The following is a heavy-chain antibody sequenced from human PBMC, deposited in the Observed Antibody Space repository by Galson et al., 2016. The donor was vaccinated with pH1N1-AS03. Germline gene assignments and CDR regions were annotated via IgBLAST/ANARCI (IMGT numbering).Heavy chain of an antibody. Sequence: SETLSLTCTGSGGSISSYYWSWIRQPPGKRLEWIGYIFYNGTTNYNPSLKSRVTISVDTSKNPFSLKLTSVTAADTAVYYCARFPDYGDYVGYWGQGTLVTVPS. CDR2: IFYNGTT. CDR1: GGSISSYY. V-gene: IGHV4-59*08. CDR3: ARFPDYGDYVGY. J-gene: IGHJ4*02. D-gene: IGHD4-17*01.